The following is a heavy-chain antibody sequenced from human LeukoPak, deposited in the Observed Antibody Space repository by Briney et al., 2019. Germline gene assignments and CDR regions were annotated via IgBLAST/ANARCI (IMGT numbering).Heavy chain of an antibody. CDR3: ARVALYYYMDV. D-gene: IGHD3-3*02. Sequence: SETLSLTCTVSGGSLTYYYWTWIRQPAGKGLEWIGRIYSTGNTDYNHSLKSRVTMAIDTSKNQFSLRLSSVTAADTAVYYCARVALYYYMDVWGKGTTVTVSS. CDR1: GGSLTYYY. CDR2: IYSTGNT. V-gene: IGHV4-4*07. J-gene: IGHJ6*03.